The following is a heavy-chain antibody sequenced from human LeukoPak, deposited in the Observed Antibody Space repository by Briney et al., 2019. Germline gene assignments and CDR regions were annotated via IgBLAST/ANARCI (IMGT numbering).Heavy chain of an antibody. V-gene: IGHV3-21*01. CDR1: GFTFDSSA. Sequence: GGSLRLSCAASGFTFDSSAMSWVRQAPGKGLEWVSSISSSSSYIYYADSVKGRFTISRDNAKNSLYLQMNSQRAEDTAVYYCARLDSDSSSWYYFDYWGQGTLVTVSS. J-gene: IGHJ4*02. CDR3: ARLDSDSSSWYYFDY. CDR2: ISSSSSYI. D-gene: IGHD6-13*01.